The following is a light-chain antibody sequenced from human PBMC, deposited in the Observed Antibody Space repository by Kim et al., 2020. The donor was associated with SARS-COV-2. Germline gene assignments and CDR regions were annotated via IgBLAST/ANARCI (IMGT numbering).Light chain of an antibody. J-gene: IGKJ1*01. V-gene: IGKV3-15*01. CDR2: GAS. CDR1: QSVSSN. CDR3: QQYNNWRWT. Sequence: EILMTQSPATLSVSPGERATLSCRASQSVSSNLAWYQQIPGQSPRLLIYGASTRATGIPARFSGSGSGTEFTLTISSLQSEDFAVYYCQQYNNWRWTFGQGTKVDIK.